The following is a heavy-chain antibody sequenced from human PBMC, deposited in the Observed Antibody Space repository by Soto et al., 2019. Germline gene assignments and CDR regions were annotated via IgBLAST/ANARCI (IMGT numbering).Heavy chain of an antibody. CDR1: GLNVIYNY. CDR2: LYNSGTT. V-gene: IGHV3-53*01. D-gene: IGHD1-26*01. J-gene: IGHJ5*02. Sequence: WGSLRLSCAASGLNVIYNYINCFRQSPGKGLEWVSVLYNSGTTYYAESVKGRFTISRDNVKNTVYLEMNNLRVDDTAVYYCARDKTQGAGWFDPWGRGTLVTVPS. CDR3: ARDKTQGAGWFDP.